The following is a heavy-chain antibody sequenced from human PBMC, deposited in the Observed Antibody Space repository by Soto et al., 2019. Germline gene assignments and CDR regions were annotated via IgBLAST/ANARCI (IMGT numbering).Heavy chain of an antibody. CDR3: AREGDMKFHSDSSDEPGY. Sequence: SSVKLSCKASGGTFSSFVISWVRQAPGQGLEWMGRIIPSIGIINYAQKFQGRVTITADTSTSTAYMELSSLRSDDTAVYYCAREGDMKFHSDSSDEPGYWG. CDR1: GGTFSSFV. D-gene: IGHD3-22*01. CDR2: IIPSIGII. J-gene: IGHJ4*01. V-gene: IGHV1-69*04.